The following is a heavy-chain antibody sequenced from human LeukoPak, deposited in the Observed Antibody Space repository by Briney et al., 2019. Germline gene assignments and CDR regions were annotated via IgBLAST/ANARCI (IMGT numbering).Heavy chain of an antibody. CDR1: GFTFSSYA. D-gene: IGHD3-3*01. CDR2: ISGSGGST. Sequence: GALRLSCAASGFTFSSYAMSWVRQAPGKGLEWVSAISGSGGSTYYADSVKGRFTISRDNSKNTLYLQMNSLRDEDTAVYYCARGDTIFGVVTPYYFDYWGQGTLVTVSS. CDR3: ARGDTIFGVVTPYYFDY. V-gene: IGHV3-23*01. J-gene: IGHJ4*02.